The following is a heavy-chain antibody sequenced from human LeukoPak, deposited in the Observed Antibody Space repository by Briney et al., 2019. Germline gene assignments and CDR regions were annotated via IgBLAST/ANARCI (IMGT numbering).Heavy chain of an antibody. CDR2: ISAYNGNT. J-gene: IGHJ3*02. Sequence: GASVKVSCKASGYTFTSYGISWVRQAPGQGLEWMGWISAYNGNTNYAQKLQGRVTMTTDTSTSTAYMELRSLRSDDTAVYYCATTGTYCSSTSCYFDAFDIWGQGTMVTVSS. CDR1: GYTFTSYG. CDR3: ATTGTYCSSTSCYFDAFDI. D-gene: IGHD2-2*01. V-gene: IGHV1-18*01.